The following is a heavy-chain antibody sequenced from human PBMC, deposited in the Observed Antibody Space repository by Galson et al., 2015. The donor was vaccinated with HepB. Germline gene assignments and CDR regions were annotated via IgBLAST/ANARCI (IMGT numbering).Heavy chain of an antibody. Sequence: AISGDSVSSNSAGWNWIRQSPSRGLEWLGRTYYRSKWYNDYAVSVKSRITVKPDTSKNQFSLQLKSVTPEDTAVYYCAAEGSGWYGAFDIWGQGTLVTVSS. V-gene: IGHV6-1*01. J-gene: IGHJ3*02. CDR2: TYYRSKWYN. CDR1: GDSVSSNSAG. D-gene: IGHD6-19*01. CDR3: AAEGSGWYGAFDI.